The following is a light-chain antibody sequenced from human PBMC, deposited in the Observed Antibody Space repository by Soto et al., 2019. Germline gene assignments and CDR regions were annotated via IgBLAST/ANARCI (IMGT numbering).Light chain of an antibody. V-gene: IGKV3-15*01. CDR1: QSVDSN. CDR3: QQYNNWRT. Sequence: EIVMTQSPATLSVSPGERATLSCRASQSVDSNLAWYQQKPGQPPRLLIYDASTRATGIPARISGSGSGTKFTLTISSLQSEDFAVYYCQQYNNWRTFGQGTKVEIK. J-gene: IGKJ1*01. CDR2: DAS.